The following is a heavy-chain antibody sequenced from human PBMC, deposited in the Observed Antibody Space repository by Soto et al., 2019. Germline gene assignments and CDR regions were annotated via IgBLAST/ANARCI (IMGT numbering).Heavy chain of an antibody. V-gene: IGHV3-9*01. Sequence: GGSLRLSCAASGFTFDDYAMHWVRQAPGKGLEWVSGISWNSDSIGYADSVKGRFTISRDNAKNSLYLQMNSLRAEDTALYYCAKAITIFGVVILDAFDIWGQGTMVTVSS. CDR1: GFTFDDYA. CDR3: AKAITIFGVVILDAFDI. J-gene: IGHJ3*02. CDR2: ISWNSDSI. D-gene: IGHD3-3*01.